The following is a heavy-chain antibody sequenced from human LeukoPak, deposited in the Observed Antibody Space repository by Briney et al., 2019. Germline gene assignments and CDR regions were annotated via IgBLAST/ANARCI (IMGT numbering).Heavy chain of an antibody. D-gene: IGHD3-10*01. V-gene: IGHV4-59*06. CDR1: GGSFSGYY. Sequence: SETLSLTCAVYGGSFSGYYWSWIRQPPGKGLEWIGYIYYSGSTYYNPSLKSRVTISVDTSKNQFSLKLSSVTAADTAVYYCANRGPLIAAFDIWGQGTMVTVSS. CDR2: IYYSGST. CDR3: ANRGPLIAAFDI. J-gene: IGHJ3*02.